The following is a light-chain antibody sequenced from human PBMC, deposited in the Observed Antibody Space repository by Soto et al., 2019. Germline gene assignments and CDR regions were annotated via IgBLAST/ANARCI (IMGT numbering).Light chain of an antibody. CDR3: HQRSSWLRGT. J-gene: IGKJ4*01. Sequence: EIVLTQSPATLSLSPGERATLSCRASQSVSSYLAWYQQRPGQAPRLLIYDASNRATGIPARFSGSGSGTDFTLTISSLEPEEFAVYYCHQRSSWLRGTFGGGTKVEIK. V-gene: IGKV3-11*01. CDR2: DAS. CDR1: QSVSSY.